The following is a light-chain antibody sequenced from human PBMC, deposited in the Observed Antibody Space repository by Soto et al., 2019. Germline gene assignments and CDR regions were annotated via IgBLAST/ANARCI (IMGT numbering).Light chain of an antibody. Sequence: DIVMTQSPLSLPVTPGEPASISCRSSQSLLHSNGYNYLDWYLQKPGQSPQLLIYLGSNRASGVPDRFSGSGSGTDFTLKISRVEAEDVGVYCCMQALQIPSTFGQGTKLEIK. CDR3: MQALQIPST. J-gene: IGKJ2*01. CDR2: LGS. CDR1: QSLLHSNGYNY. V-gene: IGKV2-28*01.